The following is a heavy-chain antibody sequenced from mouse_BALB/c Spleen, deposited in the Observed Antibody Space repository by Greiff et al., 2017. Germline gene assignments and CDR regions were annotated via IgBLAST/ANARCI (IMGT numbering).Heavy chain of an antibody. CDR3: AIGNPFYSMDY. Sequence: LVKTGASVKISCKASGYSFTGYYMHWVKQSHGKSLEWIGYISCYNGATSYNQKFKGKATFTVDTSSSTAYMQFNSLTSEDSAVYYCAIGNPFYSMDYWGRGTSVTVSS. CDR1: GYSFTGYY. D-gene: IGHD2-1*01. CDR2: ISCYNGAT. V-gene: IGHV1S34*01. J-gene: IGHJ4*01.